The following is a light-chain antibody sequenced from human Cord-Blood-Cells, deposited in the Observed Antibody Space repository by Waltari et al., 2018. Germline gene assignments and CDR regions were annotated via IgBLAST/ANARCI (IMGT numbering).Light chain of an antibody. CDR1: QSISSY. V-gene: IGKV1-39*01. CDR3: QQSYSTPRT. J-gene: IGKJ1*01. CDR2: AAS. Sequence: DIQMTQSPSSLSASVGDRVTITCRASQSISSYLNWYQQKPGKAPKLLIYAASSLQSGVPSRCSGSGSGTDVTLNISSLQPEDFTTYYWQQSYSTPRTGGQGIKVEIK.